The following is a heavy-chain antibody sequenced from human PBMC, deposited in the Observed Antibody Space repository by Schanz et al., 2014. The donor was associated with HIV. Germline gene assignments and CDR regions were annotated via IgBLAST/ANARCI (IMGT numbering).Heavy chain of an antibody. CDR1: GFTLSTYS. V-gene: IGHV3-48*02. J-gene: IGHJ3*01. CDR2: ISTDSNTI. Sequence: EEQVVESGGGLVQPGGSLRLSCEASGFTLSTYSMDWVRQAPGKGLEWLSYISTDSNTIYYADSVKGRFTISRDNAKKSVSLQMNSLRDEDTAIYFCARGWRLNSFDVWGQGTMVTVSS. D-gene: IGHD6-25*01. CDR3: ARGWRLNSFDV.